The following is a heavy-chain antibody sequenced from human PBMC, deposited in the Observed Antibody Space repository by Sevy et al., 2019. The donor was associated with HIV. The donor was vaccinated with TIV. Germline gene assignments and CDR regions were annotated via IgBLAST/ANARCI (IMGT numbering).Heavy chain of an antibody. D-gene: IGHD3-10*01. CDR2: IYYSGST. V-gene: IGHV4-31*03. J-gene: IGHJ4*02. CDR1: GGSISSGGYY. CDR3: SRGDYYGSGEFDY. Sequence: SETLSLTCTVSGGSISSGGYYWSWIRQHPGKGLEWIGYIYYSGSTYYNPSLKSRVTISVDTSKNQFSLKLSSVTAADTAVYYWSRGDYYGSGEFDYWGQGTLVTVSS.